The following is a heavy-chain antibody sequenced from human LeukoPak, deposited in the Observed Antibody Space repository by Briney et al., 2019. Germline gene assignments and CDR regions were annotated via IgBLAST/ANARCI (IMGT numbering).Heavy chain of an antibody. CDR3: AKDWSGRWDY. CDR2: ISGSGGST. CDR1: GFTFSNFW. D-gene: IGHD3-3*01. Sequence: LTGGSLRLSCVVSGFTFSNFWMSWVRQAPGKGLEWVSAISGSGGSTYYADSVKGRFTISRDNSKNTLYLQMNSLRAEDTAVYYCAKDWSGRWDYWGQGTLVTVSS. V-gene: IGHV3-23*01. J-gene: IGHJ4*02.